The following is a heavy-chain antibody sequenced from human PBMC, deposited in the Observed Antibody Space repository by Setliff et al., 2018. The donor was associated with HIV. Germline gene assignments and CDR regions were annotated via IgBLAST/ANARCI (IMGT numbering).Heavy chain of an antibody. V-gene: IGHV3-7*03. CDR2: IKQDGSET. Sequence: AGGSLRLSCVASGFGFSNFAMHWVRQAPGKGLEWVANIKQDGSETYHVDSVKGRFTISRDNAKNSLYLQMSSLRVEDTAVYYCARCQVIPTAVAFYWGQGILVTVSS. CDR1: GFGFSNFA. CDR3: ARCQVIPTAVAFY. D-gene: IGHD6-19*01. J-gene: IGHJ4*02.